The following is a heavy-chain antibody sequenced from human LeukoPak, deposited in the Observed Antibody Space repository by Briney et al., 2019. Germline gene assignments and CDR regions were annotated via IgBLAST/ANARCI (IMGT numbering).Heavy chain of an antibody. V-gene: IGHV3-21*01. CDR1: GFTFSSYS. CDR2: ISSSSSYI. Sequence: PGGSLRLSCAASGFTFSSYSMNWVRQAPGKGLEWVSSISSSSSYIYYADSVKGRFTISRDNAKNSLYLQMDSLRAEDTAVYYCARGRRDSSSTNAFDIWGQGTMVTVSS. CDR3: ARGRRDSSSTNAFDI. J-gene: IGHJ3*02. D-gene: IGHD3-22*01.